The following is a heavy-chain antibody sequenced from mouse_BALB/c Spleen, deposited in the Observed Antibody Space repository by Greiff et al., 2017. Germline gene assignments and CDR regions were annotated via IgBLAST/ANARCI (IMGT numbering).Heavy chain of an antibody. J-gene: IGHJ1*01. CDR3: ARHGSSYGYFDV. CDR2: ISSGGSYT. CDR1: GFTFSSYA. D-gene: IGHD1-1*01. V-gene: IGHV5-9-4*01. Sequence: EVKLVESGGGLVKPGGSLKLSCAASGFTFSSYAMSWVRQSPEKRLEWVAEISSGGSYTYYPDTVTGRFTISRDNAKNTLYLEMSSLRSEDTAMYYCARHGSSYGYFDVWGAGTTVTVSS.